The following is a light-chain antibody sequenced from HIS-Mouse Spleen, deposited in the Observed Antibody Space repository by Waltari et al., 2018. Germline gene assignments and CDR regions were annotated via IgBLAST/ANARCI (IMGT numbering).Light chain of an antibody. CDR3: CSYAGSSTWV. Sequence: QSALTQPASVSGSPGQSITISCTGTSSDVGSYNLVSWYQPHPGQAPKLMIYEGSKRPSGVSNRFSGSKSGNTASLTISGLQAEDEADYYCCSYAGSSTWVFGGGTKLTVL. CDR1: SSDVGSYNL. J-gene: IGLJ3*02. V-gene: IGLV2-23*01. CDR2: EGS.